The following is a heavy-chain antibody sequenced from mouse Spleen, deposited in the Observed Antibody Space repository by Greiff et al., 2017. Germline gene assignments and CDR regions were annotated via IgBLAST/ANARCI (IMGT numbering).Heavy chain of an antibody. D-gene: IGHD2-12*01. J-gene: IGHJ3*01. V-gene: IGHV14-4*01. CDR1: GFNIKDDY. CDR2: IDPENGDT. CDR3: TDDEWFAY. Sequence: EVKLQESGAELVRPGASVKLSCTASGFNIKDDYMHWVKQRPEQGLEWIGWIDPENGDTEYASKFQGKATITADTSSNTAYLQLSSLTSEDTAVYYCTDDEWFAYWGQGTLVTVSA.